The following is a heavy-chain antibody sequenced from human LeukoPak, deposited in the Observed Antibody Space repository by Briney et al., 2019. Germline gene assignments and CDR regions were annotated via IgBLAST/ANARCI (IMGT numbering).Heavy chain of an antibody. D-gene: IGHD2-2*01. J-gene: IGHJ4*02. CDR3: ARDAVPAARGLDY. CDR2: ISYDGSNK. Sequence: GGSLRLSCAASGFTFSSYAMHWVRQAPGKGLEWVAVISYDGSNKYYADSVKGRFTISRDNSKNTLYLQMNSLRAEDTAVYYCARDAVPAARGLDYWGQGTLVTVSS. CDR1: GFTFSSYA. V-gene: IGHV3-30-3*01.